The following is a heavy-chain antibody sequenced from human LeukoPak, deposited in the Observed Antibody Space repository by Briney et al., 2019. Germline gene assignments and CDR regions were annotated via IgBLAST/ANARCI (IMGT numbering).Heavy chain of an antibody. CDR1: GFTFSSYA. V-gene: IGHV3-23*01. J-gene: IGHJ4*02. Sequence: GSLILSCAASGFTFSSYAMSWVRQAPGKGLEWVSAISGSGGSTYYADSVKGRFTISRDNSKNTLYLQMNSLRAEDTAVYYCARGSGYNYGFPDYWGQGTLVTVSS. D-gene: IGHD5-18*01. CDR2: ISGSGGST. CDR3: ARGSGYNYGFPDY.